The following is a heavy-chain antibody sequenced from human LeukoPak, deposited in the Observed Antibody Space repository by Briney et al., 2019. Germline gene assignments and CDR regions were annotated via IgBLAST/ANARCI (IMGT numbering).Heavy chain of an antibody. V-gene: IGHV1-58*02. D-gene: IGHD3-10*01. J-gene: IGHJ5*02. CDR2: IVVGSGNT. CDR3: AADQYGSGSAGGWFDP. CDR1: GFTFSNSV. Sequence: GASVKVSCKASGFTFSNSVMQWVRQGRGQRLEWIGWIVVGSGNTNYAQKFQERVTITRDMSTSTAHMELSSLRSEDTAIYYCAADQYGSGSAGGWFDPWGQGTLVTVSS.